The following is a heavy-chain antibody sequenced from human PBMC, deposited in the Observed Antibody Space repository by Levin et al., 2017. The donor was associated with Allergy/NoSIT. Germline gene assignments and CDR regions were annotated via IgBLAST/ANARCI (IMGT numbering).Heavy chain of an antibody. CDR2: LSPGGSQT. J-gene: IGHJ4*02. V-gene: IGHV5-51*01. Sequence: PGGSLRLSCQTSGYDFTSYWIGWVRQMPGKGLEWMGILSPGGSQTFYSPSFQGQVTISLDKSTSTAWLHWSSLKASDTAMYYCARVEDYYGSGTYYTPDYWGQGTLVTVSS. CDR3: ARVEDYYGSGTYYTPDY. D-gene: IGHD3-10*01. CDR1: GYDFTSYW.